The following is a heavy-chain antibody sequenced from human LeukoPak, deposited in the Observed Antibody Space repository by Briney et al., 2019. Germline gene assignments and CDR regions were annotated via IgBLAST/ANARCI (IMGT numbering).Heavy chain of an antibody. J-gene: IGHJ6*03. V-gene: IGHV1-18*01. Sequence: ASVKVSCKASGYTFTSYGISWVRQAPGQGLEWMGWISAYNGNTNYAQKLQGRVTMTTDTSTSTAYMELRSLRSDDTAVYYCARDRYYDILTGYYTSSYYYYYMDVWGKGTTVTISS. CDR2: ISAYNGNT. CDR3: ARDRYYDILTGYYTSSYYYYYMDV. CDR1: GYTFTSYG. D-gene: IGHD3-9*01.